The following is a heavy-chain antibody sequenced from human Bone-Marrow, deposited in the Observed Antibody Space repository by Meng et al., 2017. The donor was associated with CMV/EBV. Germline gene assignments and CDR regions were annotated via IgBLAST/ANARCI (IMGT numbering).Heavy chain of an antibody. Sequence: GESLKISCAASGFTFSSYAMSWVRQAPGKGLEWVSAISGSGGSTYYADSVKGRFTISRDKSKNTLYLQMNSLRAEDTAVYYCAKYPHQYCSSTSCYTGGYFQHWGEGTLVTVSS. CDR3: AKYPHQYCSSTSCYTGGYFQH. CDR1: GFTFSSYA. V-gene: IGHV3-23*01. CDR2: ISGSGGST. J-gene: IGHJ1*01. D-gene: IGHD2-2*02.